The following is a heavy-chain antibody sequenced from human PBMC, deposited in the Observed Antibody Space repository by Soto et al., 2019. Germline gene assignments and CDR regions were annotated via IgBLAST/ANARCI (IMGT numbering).Heavy chain of an antibody. CDR2: ISSSGTSA. CDR1: GFTFSAVY. Sequence: QVQLEESGGGLVKPGGSLRLSCAASGFTFSAVYMSWIRQAPNKGLEYISYISSSGTSANYADSVKGRFTISRDNAKNSLYLQMNSLRAEDAAVYYCARGRGAVTGQDFEYWGQGALVTVSS. D-gene: IGHD6-19*01. V-gene: IGHV3-11*05. J-gene: IGHJ4*02. CDR3: ARGRGAVTGQDFEY.